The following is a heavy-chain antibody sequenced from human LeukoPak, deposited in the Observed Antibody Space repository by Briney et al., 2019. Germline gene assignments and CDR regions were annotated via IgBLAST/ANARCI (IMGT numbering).Heavy chain of an antibody. CDR2: ITGSGGST. J-gene: IGHJ4*02. CDR1: GFTVSSYA. Sequence: PGGSLRLSCAASGFTVSSYAMSWVRHAPGKGLELVSAITGSGGSTYYADSVRGRFTISRDNSKNTLYLQMNSLRAEDTAIYYCAKIRGGRVAASSVDYWGQGTLVTVSS. V-gene: IGHV3-23*01. CDR3: AKIRGGRVAASSVDY. D-gene: IGHD2-15*01.